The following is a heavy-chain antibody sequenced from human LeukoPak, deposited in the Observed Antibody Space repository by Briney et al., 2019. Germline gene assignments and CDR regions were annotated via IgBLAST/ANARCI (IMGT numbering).Heavy chain of an antibody. V-gene: IGHV1-18*01. D-gene: IGHD3-3*01. CDR2: ISAYNGNT. CDR3: ARSPTNYYDFWSGYYGYNWFDP. CDR1: GYTFTSYG. Sequence: ASVKVSCKASGYTFTSYGISWVRQAPGQGLEWMGWISAYNGNTNYAQKLQGRVTMTTDTSTSTAYMELRSLRSDDTAVYYCARSPTNYYDFWSGYYGYNWFDPWGQGTLVTVSS. J-gene: IGHJ5*02.